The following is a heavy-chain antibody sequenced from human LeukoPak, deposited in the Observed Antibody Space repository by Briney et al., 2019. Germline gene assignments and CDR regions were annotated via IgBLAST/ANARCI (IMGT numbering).Heavy chain of an antibody. V-gene: IGHV4-39*01. J-gene: IGHJ4*02. CDR1: GGSISSSRYY. CDR2: IYYSGST. Sequence: SETLSLTCTVSGGSISSSRYYWGWIRQPPGKGLEWIGSIYYSGSTYYHPSLKSRVTISVDTSKNQFSLKLSSVTAADTAVYYCARLVGYDFWSGYYTHQYYFDYWGQGTLVTVSS. CDR3: ARLVGYDFWSGYYTHQYYFDY. D-gene: IGHD3-3*01.